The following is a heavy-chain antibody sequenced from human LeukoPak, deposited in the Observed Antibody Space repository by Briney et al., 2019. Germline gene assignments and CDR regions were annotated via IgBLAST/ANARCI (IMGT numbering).Heavy chain of an antibody. J-gene: IGHJ5*02. CDR2: INSDGSST. CDR3: ARENYDSSGYFNWFDP. Sequence: SGGSLRLSCAASGFTFSSYWMHWVRQAPGKGLAWVSRINSDGSSTSYADSVRGRFTMSRDNAKNTLYLQMNSLRAEDTAVYYCARENYDSSGYFNWFDPWGQGTLVTVSS. V-gene: IGHV3-74*01. CDR1: GFTFSSYW. D-gene: IGHD3-22*01.